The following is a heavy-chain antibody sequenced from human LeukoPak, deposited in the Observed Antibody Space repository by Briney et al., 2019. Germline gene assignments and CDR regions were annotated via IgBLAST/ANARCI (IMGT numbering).Heavy chain of an antibody. CDR1: GFTFGSYA. CDR2: ISGSGGGT. D-gene: IGHD3-22*01. CDR3: ARDIAYDSSGYYSPHFDY. V-gene: IGHV3-23*01. Sequence: PGGSLRLSCAAYGFTFGSYAMSWVRQAPGKGLEWVSGISGSGGGTYYADSVKGRFTISRDNSKNTLYLQMNSLRAEDTAVYYCARDIAYDSSGYYSPHFDYWGQGTLVTVSS. J-gene: IGHJ4*02.